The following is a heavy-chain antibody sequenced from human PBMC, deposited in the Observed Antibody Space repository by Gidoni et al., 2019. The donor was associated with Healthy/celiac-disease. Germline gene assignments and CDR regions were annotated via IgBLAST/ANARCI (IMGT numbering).Heavy chain of an antibody. CDR2: ILSNDEK. CDR3: ARMSEFEPQGFDY. CDR1: GFSLSNARMG. D-gene: IGHD3-10*01. V-gene: IGHV2-26*01. J-gene: IGHJ4*02. Sequence: QVTLKESGPVLVKPTETLTLTCTVSGFSLSNARMGVSWIRQPPGKALEWLAHILSNDEKSYSTSLKSRLTISKDTSKSQVVLTMTNMDPVDTATYYCARMSEFEPQGFDYWGQGTLVTVSS.